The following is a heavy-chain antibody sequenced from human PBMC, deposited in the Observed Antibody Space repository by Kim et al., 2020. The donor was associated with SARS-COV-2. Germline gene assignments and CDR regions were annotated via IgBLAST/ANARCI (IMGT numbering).Heavy chain of an antibody. CDR3: ARERRCSGGICYFYGMDV. Sequence: GGSQRLSCVASGFTFRDYYMSWIRQAPGKGLEWVAYISSSGSHTKYADSVKGRFTISRDSAKNSLYLQMNSLRAEDTAVYYCARERRCSGGICYFYGMDVWGQGTTVSVSS. D-gene: IGHD2-15*01. J-gene: IGHJ6*02. V-gene: IGHV3-11*05. CDR2: ISSSGSHT. CDR1: GFTFRDYY.